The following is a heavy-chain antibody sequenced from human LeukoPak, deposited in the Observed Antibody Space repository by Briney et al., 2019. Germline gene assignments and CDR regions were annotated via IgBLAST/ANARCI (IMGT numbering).Heavy chain of an antibody. Sequence: PGGTLRLSCAASGFTFSSYWMSWVRQAPGKGLEWVANIKQDGSEKYYVDFVKGRFTISRDNAKNSLYLKMNSLRAEDTAVYYCASRGPYDSSGYYMGSFDYWGQGTLVTVSS. CDR3: ASRGPYDSSGYYMGSFDY. J-gene: IGHJ4*02. V-gene: IGHV3-7*01. CDR1: GFTFSSYW. D-gene: IGHD3-22*01. CDR2: IKQDGSEK.